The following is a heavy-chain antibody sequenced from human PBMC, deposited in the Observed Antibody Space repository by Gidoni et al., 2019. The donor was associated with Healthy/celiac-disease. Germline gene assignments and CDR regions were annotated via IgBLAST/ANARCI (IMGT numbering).Heavy chain of an antibody. CDR1: GFPFADYA. Sequence: EVQLVESGGGLVQPGRSLRLSCAASGFPFADYAMHWVRQAPGKGLGLVSGISWNSGSIGYADSVKGRFTISRDNAKNSLYLQMNSLRAEDTALYYCAKDGILGGYCSSTSCYWYYFDYWGQGTLVTVSS. V-gene: IGHV3-9*01. CDR3: AKDGILGGYCSSTSCYWYYFDY. D-gene: IGHD2-2*01. J-gene: IGHJ4*02. CDR2: ISWNSGSI.